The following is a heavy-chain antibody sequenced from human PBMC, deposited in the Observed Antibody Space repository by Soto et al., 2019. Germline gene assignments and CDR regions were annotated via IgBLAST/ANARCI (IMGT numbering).Heavy chain of an antibody. Sequence: GGSLRLSCAASGFTFSSYAMHWVRQAPGKGLEWVAVISYDGSNKYYADSVKGRFTISRDNSKNTLYLQMNSLRAEDTAVYYCAREAAVAGDLDYWGQGTLVTVSS. CDR3: AREAAVAGDLDY. J-gene: IGHJ4*02. V-gene: IGHV3-30-3*01. D-gene: IGHD6-19*01. CDR1: GFTFSSYA. CDR2: ISYDGSNK.